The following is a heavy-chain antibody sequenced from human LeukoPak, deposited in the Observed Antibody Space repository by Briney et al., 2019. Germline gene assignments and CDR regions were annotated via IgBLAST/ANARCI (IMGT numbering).Heavy chain of an antibody. J-gene: IGHJ5*02. CDR1: GYTFTGYY. V-gene: IGHV1-2*02. Sequence: EASVKVSCKASGYTFTGYYMHWVRQAPGQGLEWMGWINPNSGGTNYAQKFQGRVTMTRDTSISTAYMELSRLRSDDTAVCYCAREAGYCSSTSCYVPWFDPWGQGTLVTVSS. CDR3: AREAGYCSSTSCYVPWFDP. D-gene: IGHD2-2*01. CDR2: INPNSGGT.